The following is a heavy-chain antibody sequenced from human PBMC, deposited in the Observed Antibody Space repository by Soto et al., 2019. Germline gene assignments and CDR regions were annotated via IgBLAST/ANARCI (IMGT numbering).Heavy chain of an antibody. CDR2: ILYSGTT. D-gene: IGHD1-1*01. V-gene: IGHV4-39*01. CDR3: SRRPVLEMATTKYCDP. CDR1: NGSIRSSNSY. J-gene: IGHJ5*02. Sequence: PSETLSLTCTVSNGSIRSSNSYWAWIRQPPGMTLEWIGNILYSGTTFYSPSLKSRVTISVDTSKNQFSLKLTSVTAADTAVYYCSRRPVLEMATTKYCDPWGQGIQVTVS.